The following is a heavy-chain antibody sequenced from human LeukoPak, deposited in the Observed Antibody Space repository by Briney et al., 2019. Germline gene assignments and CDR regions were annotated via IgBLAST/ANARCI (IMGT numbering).Heavy chain of an antibody. CDR1: GFTFSSYS. J-gene: IGHJ1*01. Sequence: GGSPRLSCAASGFTFSSYSMNWVRQAPGKGLEWVSSISSSSSYIYYADSVKGRFTISRDNAKNSLYLQMNSLRAEDTAVYYCARDEVAVAGTCQHWGQGTLVTVSS. CDR2: ISSSSSYI. CDR3: ARDEVAVAGTCQH. V-gene: IGHV3-21*01. D-gene: IGHD6-19*01.